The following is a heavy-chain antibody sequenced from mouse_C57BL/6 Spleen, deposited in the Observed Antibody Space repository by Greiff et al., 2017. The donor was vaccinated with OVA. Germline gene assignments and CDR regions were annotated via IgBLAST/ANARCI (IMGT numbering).Heavy chain of an antibody. J-gene: IGHJ2*01. Sequence: EVMLVESGGGLVQPKGSLKLSCAASGFTFNTYAMHWVRQAPGKGLEWVARIRSKSSNYATYYADSVKDRFTISRDDSQSMLYLQMTNLKTEDTAMYYCVREGIYYYGSSPYYFDYWGQGTTLTVSS. D-gene: IGHD1-1*01. V-gene: IGHV10-3*01. CDR1: GFTFNTYA. CDR3: VREGIYYYGSSPYYFDY. CDR2: IRSKSSNYAT.